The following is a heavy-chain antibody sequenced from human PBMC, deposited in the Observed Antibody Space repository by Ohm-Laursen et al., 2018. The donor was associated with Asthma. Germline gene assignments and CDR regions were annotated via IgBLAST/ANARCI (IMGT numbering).Heavy chain of an antibody. J-gene: IGHJ3*02. CDR2: IYSDDQI. D-gene: IGHD1-26*01. V-gene: IGHV2-5*02. CDR1: GFSLTTPGVG. Sequence: TQTLTLTSTFSGFSLTTPGVGVGWIRQSPGKAFEWLALIYSDDQIRYSPSLRSRLTISKDTSKNQVVLTMTNMDPVDTATYYCARAPADMYSGSYGDAFDIWGQGTMVTVSS. CDR3: ARAPADMYSGSYGDAFDI.